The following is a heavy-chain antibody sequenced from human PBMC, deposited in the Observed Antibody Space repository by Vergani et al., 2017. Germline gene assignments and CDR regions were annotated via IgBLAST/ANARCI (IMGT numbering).Heavy chain of an antibody. CDR3: AKGDLWFGERITQYYLDY. D-gene: IGHD3-10*01. J-gene: IGHJ4*02. Sequence: EVQLLESGGGLVQPGGSLRLSCAASGFTFSSYAMSWVRQAPGKGLKWVSAISGSGGSTYYADSVKGRFTISRDNSKNTLYLQMNSLRAEDTAVYYCAKGDLWFGERITQYYLDYWGQGTLVTVSS. CDR1: GFTFSSYA. CDR2: ISGSGGST. V-gene: IGHV3-23*01.